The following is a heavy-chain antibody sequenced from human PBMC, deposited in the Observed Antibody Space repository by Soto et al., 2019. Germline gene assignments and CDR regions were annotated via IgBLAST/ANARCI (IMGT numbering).Heavy chain of an antibody. CDR3: ARGVGISYYDSSGYYYPFDY. CDR2: IWGDGSDK. J-gene: IGHJ4*02. V-gene: IGHV3-33*01. D-gene: IGHD3-22*01. Sequence: SLRLSCAASGFTFSLYAIHWVRQAPGKGLEWVAAIWGDGSDKKYADSVKGRFTVSRDNSKNTLYLQMNSLRDEDTAVYYCARGVGISYYDSSGYYYPFDYWGQGTLVTVSS. CDR1: GFTFSLYA.